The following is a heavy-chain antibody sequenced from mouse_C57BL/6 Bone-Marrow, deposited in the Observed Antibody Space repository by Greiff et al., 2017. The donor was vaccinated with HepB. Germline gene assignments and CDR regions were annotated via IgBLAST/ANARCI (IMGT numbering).Heavy chain of an antibody. CDR3: ARDKDYYGSSPQYFDV. V-gene: IGHV5-12*01. J-gene: IGHJ1*03. Sequence: DVMLVESGGGLVQPGGSLKLSCAASGFTFSDYYMYWVRQTPEKRLEWVAYISNGGGSTYYPDTVKGRFTISRDNAKNTLYLQMSRLKSEDTAMYYCARDKDYYGSSPQYFDVWGTGTTVTVSS. CDR1: GFTFSDYY. CDR2: ISNGGGST. D-gene: IGHD1-1*01.